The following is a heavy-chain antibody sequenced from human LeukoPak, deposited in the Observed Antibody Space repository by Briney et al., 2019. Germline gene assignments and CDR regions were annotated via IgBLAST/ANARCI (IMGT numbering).Heavy chain of an antibody. Sequence: ASVKVSCKASGYTFTSYDINWVRQATGQGLEWMGWMNPNSGNTGYAQKFQGRVTMTRNTSISTAYMELSSLRPEDTAVYYCTAERITMVQGVIIVGNYWGQGTLVTVSS. CDR1: GYTFTSYD. J-gene: IGHJ4*02. CDR2: MNPNSGNT. D-gene: IGHD3-10*01. CDR3: TAERITMVQGVIIVGNY. V-gene: IGHV1-8*01.